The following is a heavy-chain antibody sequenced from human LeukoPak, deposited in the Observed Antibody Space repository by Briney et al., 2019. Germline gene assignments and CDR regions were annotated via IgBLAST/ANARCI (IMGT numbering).Heavy chain of an antibody. CDR3: AKARYDSSARYWGFFDF. Sequence: PGGSLRLSCAASGFTFSSYAMSWVRQARGKGVEWVSAISGSGGSRYYADSVKGRFTMSRENCKNTVYLQMNRLRAEDTAVYYCAKARYDSSARYWGFFDFWGQGTLVTVSS. CDR2: ISGSGGSR. D-gene: IGHD3-22*01. J-gene: IGHJ4*02. V-gene: IGHV3-23*01. CDR1: GFTFSSYA.